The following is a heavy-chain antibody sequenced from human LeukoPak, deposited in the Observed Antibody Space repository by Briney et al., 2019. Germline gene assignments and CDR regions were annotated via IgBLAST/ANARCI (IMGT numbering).Heavy chain of an antibody. CDR1: GFTISNAR. Sequence: PGGSLRLSCAASGFTISNARMNWVRQAPGKGLGWVGRIKTKTDDGATDYSAPVKARFTISRDDSKTTLYLQMNGLKTEDTAIYYCTTYVGATAYWGQGTLVTVSS. J-gene: IGHJ4*02. CDR3: TTYVGATAY. D-gene: IGHD1-26*01. V-gene: IGHV3-15*01. CDR2: IKTKTDDGAT.